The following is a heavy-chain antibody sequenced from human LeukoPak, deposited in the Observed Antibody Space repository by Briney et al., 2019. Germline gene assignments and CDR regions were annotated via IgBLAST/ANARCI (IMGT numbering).Heavy chain of an antibody. J-gene: IGHJ4*02. Sequence: GGSLRLSCAASGFMFSKSWMHWVRQVPGKGLVWVARIYNDGSTTNYADSVKGRFTISRDNAKNSLYLQMNSLRAEDTALYYCAKNFKKWELLGCYFDYWGQGTLVTVSS. D-gene: IGHD1-26*01. CDR1: GFMFSKSW. CDR2: IYNDGSTT. CDR3: AKNFKKWELLGCYFDY. V-gene: IGHV3-74*01.